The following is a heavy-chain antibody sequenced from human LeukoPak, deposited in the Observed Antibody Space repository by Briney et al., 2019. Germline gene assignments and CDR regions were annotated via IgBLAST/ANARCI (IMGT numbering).Heavy chain of an antibody. CDR1: GGSISSYY. J-gene: IGHJ4*02. CDR2: ISHLEGI. V-gene: IGHV4-59*08. D-gene: IGHD2/OR15-2a*01. Sequence: SETLSLTSTVSGGSISSYYWSWSRQPPGKGREWFAYISHLEGINYTPPLKSRVTISLAPSKNQFSLKLSSVTAADTAVYYCAGPHPRNTVAFWGQATLVTVS. CDR3: AGPHPRNTVAF.